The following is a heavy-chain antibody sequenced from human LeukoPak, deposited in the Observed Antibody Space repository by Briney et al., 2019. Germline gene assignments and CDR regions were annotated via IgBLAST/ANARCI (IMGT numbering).Heavy chain of an antibody. Sequence: GGSLRLSCAASGFTFSSYGMHWVRQAPGKGLEWVAFIRYDGSNKYYTDSVKGRFTISRDNSKNTLYLQMNSLRAEDTAVYYCAKGRGWEASYYYYYMDVWGKGPRSPSP. CDR2: IRYDGSNK. J-gene: IGHJ6*03. CDR3: AKGRGWEASYYYYYMDV. V-gene: IGHV3-30*02. D-gene: IGHD1-26*01. CDR1: GFTFSSYG.